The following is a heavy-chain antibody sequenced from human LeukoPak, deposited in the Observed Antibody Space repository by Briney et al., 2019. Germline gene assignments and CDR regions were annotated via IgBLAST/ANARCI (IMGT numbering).Heavy chain of an antibody. J-gene: IGHJ4*02. CDR2: ISGSGGST. V-gene: IGHV3-23*01. Sequence: GGSLRLSCAASGFTFSSYAMSWVRQVPGEGLEWVSAISGSGGSTNYADSVKGRFTISRDNSKNTLYLQMNSLRAEDTAVYYCAKDSYRGYSYGAFDYWGQGTLVTVSS. CDR3: AKDSYRGYSYGAFDY. CDR1: GFTFSSYA. D-gene: IGHD5-18*01.